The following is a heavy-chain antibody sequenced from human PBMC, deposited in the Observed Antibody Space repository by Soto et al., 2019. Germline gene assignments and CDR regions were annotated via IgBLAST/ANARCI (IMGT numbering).Heavy chain of an antibody. Sequence: QLRLQESGPGLVGPSETLSLTCTVSGGSISGSDYYWAWLRQPPGKGLEWLGTIYYTGNTYYNPSLKSRVTLSVDTPMNQFSLNLKSVSAADTAVYFCADMRGQWLPRDWGQGTLVTVSS. J-gene: IGHJ4*02. D-gene: IGHD6-19*01. CDR2: IYYTGNT. V-gene: IGHV4-39*01. CDR3: ADMRGQWLPRD. CDR1: GGSISGSDYY.